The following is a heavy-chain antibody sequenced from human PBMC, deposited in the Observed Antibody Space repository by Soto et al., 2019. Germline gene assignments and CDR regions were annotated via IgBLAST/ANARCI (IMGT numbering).Heavy chain of an antibody. CDR3: ARAPSQLRPGEDY. CDR2: MNPNSGNT. CDR1: GYTFTSYD. J-gene: IGHJ4*02. D-gene: IGHD1-7*01. Sequence: ASVKVSCKASGYTFTSYDINWVRQATGQGLEWMGWMNPNSGNTGYAQKFQGRVTMTRNTSVSTAYMELSSLRSEDTAVYYCARAPSQLRPGEDYWGQGTLVTVSS. V-gene: IGHV1-8*01.